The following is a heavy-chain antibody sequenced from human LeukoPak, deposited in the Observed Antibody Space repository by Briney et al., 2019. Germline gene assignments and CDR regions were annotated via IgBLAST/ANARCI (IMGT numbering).Heavy chain of an antibody. D-gene: IGHD3-10*01. CDR3: AKDRYFGWGRYYDY. J-gene: IGHJ4*02. CDR1: GFTFSSYG. CDR2: IRYDGSNK. Sequence: GGSLRLSCAASGFTFSSYGMHRVRQAPGKGLEWVAFIRYDGSNKDYADSVKGRFIISRDNSKNTLYLQMNSLRAEDTAVYFCAKDRYFGWGRYYDYWGQGTLVTVSS. V-gene: IGHV3-30*02.